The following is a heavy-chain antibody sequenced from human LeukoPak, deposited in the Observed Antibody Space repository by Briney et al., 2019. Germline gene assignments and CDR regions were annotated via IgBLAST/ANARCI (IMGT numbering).Heavy chain of an antibody. CDR2: MNPNSGNT. V-gene: IGHV1-8*01. D-gene: IGHD7-27*01. Sequence: ASVKVSCKASGYTFTSYDINWVRQATGQGLEWMGWMNPNSGNTGYAQKFQGRVTMTRNTSISTAYMELSSLRSEDTVVYYCARDGDETDYFDYWGQGTLVTVSS. CDR1: GYTFTSYD. J-gene: IGHJ4*02. CDR3: ARDGDETDYFDY.